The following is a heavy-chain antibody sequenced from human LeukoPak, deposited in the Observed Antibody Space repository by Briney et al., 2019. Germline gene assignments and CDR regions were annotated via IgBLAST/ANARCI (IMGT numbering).Heavy chain of an antibody. V-gene: IGHV3-33*01. CDR1: GFTFRNHG. D-gene: IGHD6-6*01. CDR2: IWYDGSNS. CDR3: ARDMDSSSHYFDY. J-gene: IGHJ4*02. Sequence: GGSLRLSCAASGFTFRNHGMHWVRQAPGKGRQWVGVIWYDGSNSYYADSVKGRFTISRDNSKNTLYLQMNCLRAEDTAVYYCARDMDSSSHYFDYWGQGALVTVSS.